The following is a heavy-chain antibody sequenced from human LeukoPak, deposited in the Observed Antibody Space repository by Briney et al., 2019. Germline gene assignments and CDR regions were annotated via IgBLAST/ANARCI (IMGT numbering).Heavy chain of an antibody. V-gene: IGHV1-2*02. CDR3: ARVVSAVAPRVFDY. J-gene: IGHJ4*02. Sequence: ASVKVSCKASGYTFTGYYMHWVRQAPGQGLEWMGWINPNSGGTNYAQKLQGRVTMTTDTSTSTAYMELRSLRSDDTAVYYCARVVSAVAPRVFDYWGQGTLVTVSS. CDR1: GYTFTGYY. CDR2: INPNSGGT. D-gene: IGHD6-19*01.